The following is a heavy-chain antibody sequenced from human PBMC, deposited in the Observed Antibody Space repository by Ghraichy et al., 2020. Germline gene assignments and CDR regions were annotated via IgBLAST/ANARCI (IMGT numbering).Heavy chain of an antibody. J-gene: IGHJ5*02. V-gene: IGHV4-59*03. D-gene: IGHD3-22*01. CDR2: IYYSGTT. CDR3: AKFTRFSDSKIHFLDL. CDR1: GGSINNNY. Sequence: SETLSLTCSLSGGSINNNYWSWIRQPPGKGLEWIGYIYYSGTTNYNPSLQSRVTMSVDTSKNQFSLNLNSATAADTAVYFCAKFTRFSDSKIHFLDLWGQGILVTVSS.